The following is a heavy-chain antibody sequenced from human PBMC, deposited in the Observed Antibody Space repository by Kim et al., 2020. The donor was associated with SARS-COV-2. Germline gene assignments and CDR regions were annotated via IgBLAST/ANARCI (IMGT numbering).Heavy chain of an antibody. J-gene: IGHJ6*02. V-gene: IGHV3-74*01. D-gene: IGHD2-15*01. CDR2: INNDGGVA. CDR3: ARGIFRDGFDV. CDR1: GFRSTNYY. Sequence: GGSLRLSCAASGFRSTNYYVNWFRQRPGKGLEWVSRINNDGGVAHYADSVRGRFTMSRDSADNTVYLQMNSLSAEDTAVYFCARGIFRDGFDVWGQGTTVSVSS.